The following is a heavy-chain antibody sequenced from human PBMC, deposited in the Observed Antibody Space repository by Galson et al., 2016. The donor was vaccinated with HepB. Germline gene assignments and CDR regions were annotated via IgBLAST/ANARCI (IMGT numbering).Heavy chain of an antibody. D-gene: IGHD3-10*01. CDR3: ATGRLPTTYYY. CDR1: GGSFTSQN. CDR2: IYHTGTT. Sequence: SETLSLTCSVSGGSFTSQNWSWLWQPPGKRLEWVSYIYHTGTTGYNPSLKSRLNMSVDTSEKQFSLNLTSVTAADTAVYYCATGRLPTTYYYWGQGTLVTVSS. V-gene: IGHV4-59*11. J-gene: IGHJ4*02.